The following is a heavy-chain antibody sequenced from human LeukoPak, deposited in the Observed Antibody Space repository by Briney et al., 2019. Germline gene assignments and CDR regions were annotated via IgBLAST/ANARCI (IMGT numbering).Heavy chain of an antibody. D-gene: IGHD5-18*01. Sequence: GGSLRLSCAASGFTFSSYAMHWVRQAPGKGLEWVAVISYEGSNKYYADSVKGRFTISRDNSKNTLYLQMNSLRAEDTAVYYCARAPGGYSYGSYIPTEFDYWGQGTLVTVSS. V-gene: IGHV3-30*04. CDR3: ARAPGGYSYGSYIPTEFDY. CDR1: GFTFSSYA. CDR2: ISYEGSNK. J-gene: IGHJ4*02.